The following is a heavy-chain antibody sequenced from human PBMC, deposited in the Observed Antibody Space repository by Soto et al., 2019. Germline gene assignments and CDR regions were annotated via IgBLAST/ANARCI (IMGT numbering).Heavy chain of an antibody. V-gene: IGHV4-31*03. CDR2: IYYSGST. D-gene: IGHD1-1*01. CDR1: GGSISSGGYY. CDR3: ARDRGTLGGMDV. J-gene: IGHJ6*02. Sequence: SETLSLTCTVSGGSISSGGYYWSWIRQHPGKGLEWIGYIYYSGSTYYNPSLKSRVTISVDTSKNQFSLKLSSVTAADTAVYYCARDRGTLGGMDVWGQGTTVTVSS.